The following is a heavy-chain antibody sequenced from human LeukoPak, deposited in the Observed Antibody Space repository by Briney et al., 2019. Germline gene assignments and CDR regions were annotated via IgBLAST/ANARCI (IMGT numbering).Heavy chain of an antibody. CDR2: ISSSGSSI. Sequence: GGSLRLSCAASGFTFSDYYMSWIRQAPGKGLEWVSYISSSGSSIYYADSVKGRFTISSDNAEKSLYLQMNSLRAEDTAVYYCARVAADGPDYWGQGTLVTVSS. CDR1: GFTFSDYY. J-gene: IGHJ4*02. D-gene: IGHD6-13*01. CDR3: ARVAADGPDY. V-gene: IGHV3-11*01.